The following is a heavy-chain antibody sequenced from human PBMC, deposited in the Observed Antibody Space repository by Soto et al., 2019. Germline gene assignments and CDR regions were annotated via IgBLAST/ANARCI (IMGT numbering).Heavy chain of an antibody. Sequence: GESLKISCSASGFTFSNAWMSWVRQAPGKGLEWVGRIKSKTAGGTTDYAAPVKGRFVISRDDSKNTLYLQMNSLKTEETALYSYNTDRFYSPVDSWGQGTLVTGSS. D-gene: IGHD4-4*01. J-gene: IGHJ4*02. CDR2: IKSKTAGGTT. V-gene: IGHV3-15*01. CDR3: NTDRFYSPVDS. CDR1: GFTFSNAW.